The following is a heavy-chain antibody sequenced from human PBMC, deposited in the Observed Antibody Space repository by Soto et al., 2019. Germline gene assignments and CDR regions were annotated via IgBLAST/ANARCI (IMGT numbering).Heavy chain of an antibody. CDR2: IFYTGST. J-gene: IGHJ4*02. CDR1: GGTINSGDYF. CDR3: ARVKATLYRHYYFDY. Sequence: SETLSLTCSVSGGTINSGDYFWSWIRQPPGKGLEWIGSIFYTGSTYYSPSLKSRASMSMDTSKNLSSLRLRSLTAADTAVYFCARVKATLYRHYYFDYWGQGTPVTVSS. D-gene: IGHD5-12*01. V-gene: IGHV4-30-4*01.